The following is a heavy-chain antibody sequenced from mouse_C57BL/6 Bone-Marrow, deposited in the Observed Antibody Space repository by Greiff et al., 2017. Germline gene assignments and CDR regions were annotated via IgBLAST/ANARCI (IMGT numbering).Heavy chain of an antibody. Sequence: VQLKESGAELVRPGASVKLSCTASGFNIKDDYMHWVKQMPEQGLEWIGWIDPENGDTEYASKFQGKATITADTSSNTAYLQLSSLTSEDTAVYYSTSLIYYDYGVFAYWGQGTLVTVSA. CDR1: GFNIKDDY. D-gene: IGHD2-4*01. CDR3: TSLIYYDYGVFAY. CDR2: IDPENGDT. J-gene: IGHJ3*01. V-gene: IGHV14-4*01.